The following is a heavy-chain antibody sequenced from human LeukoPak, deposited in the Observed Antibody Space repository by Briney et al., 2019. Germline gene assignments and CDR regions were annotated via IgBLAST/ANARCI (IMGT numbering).Heavy chain of an antibody. CDR1: GFTFSSYA. CDR2: ISGSGGRT. J-gene: IGHJ5*02. V-gene: IGHV3-23*01. Sequence: GGSLRLSCAASGFTFSSYAMTWVRQAPGKGLEWISAISGSGGRTYYVDSVKGRFTISRDNSKNTLYLQMNSLRAEDTAVYYCAKDEATSCFDPWGQGTLVTVSS. CDR3: AKDEATSCFDP.